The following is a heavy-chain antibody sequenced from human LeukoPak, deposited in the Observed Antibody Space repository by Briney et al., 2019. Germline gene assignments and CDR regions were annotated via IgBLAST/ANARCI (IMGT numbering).Heavy chain of an antibody. CDR1: GYTFTGYY. CDR2: INPNSGGT. V-gene: IGHV1-2*02. J-gene: IGHJ3*02. CDR3: ARDIVVVPAAPPGAFDI. D-gene: IGHD2-2*01. Sequence: ASVKVSCKPSGYTFTGYYMHWVRQAPGQGLEWMGWINPNSGGTNYAQKFQGRVTMSRDTSISTAYMELSRLRSDDTAVYYCARDIVVVPAAPPGAFDIWGQGTMVTVSS.